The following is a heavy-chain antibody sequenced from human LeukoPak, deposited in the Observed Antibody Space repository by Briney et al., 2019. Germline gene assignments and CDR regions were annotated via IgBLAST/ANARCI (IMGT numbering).Heavy chain of an antibody. CDR1: GFTFSTYG. J-gene: IGHJ3*01. V-gene: IGHV3-23*01. Sequence: GRSLRLSCVASGFTFSTYGMSCVRQAPGKWLEWVAVAGDSAQTTHYADSVKGRFFVSRDNSRNTVHLQMNSLRAEDTALYFCTKDSFTVIRGVGSGDGFAVWGQGTMVTVSS. D-gene: IGHD3-10*01. CDR2: AGDSAQTT. CDR3: TKDSFTVIRGVGSGDGFAV.